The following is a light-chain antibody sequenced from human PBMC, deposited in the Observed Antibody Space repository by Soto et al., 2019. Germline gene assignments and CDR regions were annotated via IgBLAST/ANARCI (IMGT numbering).Light chain of an antibody. Sequence: GDRVTITCRASRNINRWLAWYQQKLGKAPKLLIYDASTLESGVPSRFSGSGSGTEFTLTISSLQPDDFATYYCKQYNDVFGQGTRLEI. V-gene: IGKV1-5*01. J-gene: IGKJ1*01. CDR3: KQYNDV. CDR2: DAS. CDR1: RNINRW.